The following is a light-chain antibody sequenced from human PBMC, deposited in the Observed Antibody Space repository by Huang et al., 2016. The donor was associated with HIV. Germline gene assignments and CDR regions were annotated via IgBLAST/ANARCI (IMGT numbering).Light chain of an antibody. CDR1: QSVATN. CDR2: GAS. V-gene: IGKV3-15*01. Sequence: EIIMTQSPATLSLSPGEGASLSCRANQSVATNLAWYLHRPGQSPRILIYGASTRASGLPGRFSGSGSGTQFPLTVSGLQSEDFAVYYCKQYHNWPYTFGQGTKLEI. CDR3: KQYHNWPYT. J-gene: IGKJ2*01.